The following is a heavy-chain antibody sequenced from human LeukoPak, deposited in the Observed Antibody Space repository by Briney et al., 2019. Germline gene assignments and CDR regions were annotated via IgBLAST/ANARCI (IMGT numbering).Heavy chain of an antibody. CDR3: VPKLGIEDY. J-gene: IGHJ4*02. D-gene: IGHD7-27*01. V-gene: IGHV1-2*02. CDR2: INPNSGGT. Sequence: ASVKVSFKASGYTFTGYYMHWVRQAPGQGLEWMGWINPNSGGTNYAQKFQGRVTMTRDTSIRTAYMELSRLRSDDTAVYYCVPKLGIEDYWGQGTLVTVSS. CDR1: GYTFTGYY.